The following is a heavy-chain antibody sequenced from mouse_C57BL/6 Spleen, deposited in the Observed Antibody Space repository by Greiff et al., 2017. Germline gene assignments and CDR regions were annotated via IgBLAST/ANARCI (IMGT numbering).Heavy chain of an antibody. CDR1: GYSITSGYY. CDR3: AIDSSGYVDY. V-gene: IGHV3-6*01. D-gene: IGHD3-2*02. Sequence: EVQLVESGPGLVKPSQSLSLTCSVTGYSITSGYYWKWIRQFPGNKLEWMGYISYDGSNNYNPSLKNRISITRDTSKNQFFLKLNSVTTEDTATYYCAIDSSGYVDYWGQGTTLTVSS. CDR2: ISYDGSN. J-gene: IGHJ2*01.